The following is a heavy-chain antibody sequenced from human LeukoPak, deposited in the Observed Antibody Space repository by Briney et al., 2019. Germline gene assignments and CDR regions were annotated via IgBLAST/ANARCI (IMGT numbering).Heavy chain of an antibody. V-gene: IGHV3-23*01. CDR3: AKVVAGTRHRFLFGMDV. D-gene: IGHD6-19*01. Sequence: PGGSLRLSCAASGFTFSSYAMSWVRQAPGKGLEWVSAISGSGGSTYYADSVKGRFTISRDNSKNTLYLQMNSLRAEDTAVYYCAKVVAGTRHRFLFGMDVXXXGTTVTVSS. CDR1: GFTFSSYA. CDR2: ISGSGGST. J-gene: IGHJ6*01.